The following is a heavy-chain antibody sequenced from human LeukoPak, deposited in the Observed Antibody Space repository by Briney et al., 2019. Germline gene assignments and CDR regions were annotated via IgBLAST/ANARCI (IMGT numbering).Heavy chain of an antibody. D-gene: IGHD4-17*01. CDR1: GFTFSTYA. CDR3: AKDVYGDYGGLDY. CDR2: IRGSDGST. J-gene: IGHJ4*02. V-gene: IGHV3-23*01. Sequence: GESLRLSCAASGFTFSTYALSWVRQAPGKGLERVSSIRGSDGSTYYADSVKGRFAISRDNSKNTLYLQMNSLRAEDTATYFCAKDVYGDYGGLDYWGQGTLVTVSS.